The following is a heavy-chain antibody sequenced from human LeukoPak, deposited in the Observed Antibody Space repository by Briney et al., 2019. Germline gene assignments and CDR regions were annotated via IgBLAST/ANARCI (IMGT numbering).Heavy chain of an antibody. Sequence: GGSLRLSCAASGFTFSSYAMSWVRQAPGKGLEWVSAISGSGGSTYYADSVKGRFTISRDNSKNTLYLQMNSLRAEDTAVYYCAKDGGLLWFGELPRTFYYMDVWGKGTTVTVSS. CDR3: AKDGGLLWFGELPRTFYYMDV. V-gene: IGHV3-23*01. CDR1: GFTFSSYA. J-gene: IGHJ6*03. CDR2: ISGSGGST. D-gene: IGHD3-10*01.